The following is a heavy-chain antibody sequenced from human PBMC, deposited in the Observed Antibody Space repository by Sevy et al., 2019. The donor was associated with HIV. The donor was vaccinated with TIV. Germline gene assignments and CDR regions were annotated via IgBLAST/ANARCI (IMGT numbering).Heavy chain of an antibody. CDR3: AMNYYDSSGSSFFFDY. D-gene: IGHD3-22*01. CDR2: IWYDGSNK. Sequence: GGSLRLSCAASGFTFSSYGMHWVRQAPGKGLEWVAVIWYDGSNKYYADSVKGRFTISRDNSKNTLYLQMNSLRAEDTAVYYCAMNYYDSSGSSFFFDYWGQGTQVTVSS. J-gene: IGHJ4*02. V-gene: IGHV3-33*01. CDR1: GFTFSSYG.